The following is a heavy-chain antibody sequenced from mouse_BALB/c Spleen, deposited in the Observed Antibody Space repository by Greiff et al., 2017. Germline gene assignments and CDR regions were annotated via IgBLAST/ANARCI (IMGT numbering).Heavy chain of an antibody. V-gene: IGHV2-9-2*01. D-gene: IGHD1-2*01. J-gene: IGHJ2*01. Sequence: QVQLQQSGPGLVAPSQSLSITCTVSGFSLTSYDISWIRQPPGKGLEWLGVIWTGGGTNYNSAFMSRLSISKDNSKSQVFLKMNSLQTDDTAIYYCVRAYYGFFDYWGQGTTLTVSS. CDR2: IWTGGGT. CDR3: VRAYYGFFDY. CDR1: GFSLTSYD.